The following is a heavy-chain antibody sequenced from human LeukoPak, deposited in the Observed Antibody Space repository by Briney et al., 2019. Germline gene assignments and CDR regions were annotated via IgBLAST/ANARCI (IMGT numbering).Heavy chain of an antibody. D-gene: IGHD3-10*01. J-gene: IGHJ6*03. Sequence: PGGSLRLSCAASGFTFSSYGMHWVRQAPGKGLEWVAFIRYDGSNKYYADSVKGRFTISRDNSKNTLYLQMNSLRAEDTAVYYCAKGNGYYGSGSYGMDYYYYMDVWGKGTTVTISS. CDR3: AKGNGYYGSGSYGMDYYYYMDV. CDR2: IRYDGSNK. V-gene: IGHV3-30*02. CDR1: GFTFSSYG.